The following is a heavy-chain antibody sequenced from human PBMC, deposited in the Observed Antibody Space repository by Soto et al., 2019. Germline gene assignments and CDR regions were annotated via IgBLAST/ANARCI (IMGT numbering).Heavy chain of an antibody. CDR3: ARDHITMVRPFYGMDV. Sequence: GGSLRLSCAASGFTFSSYSMNWVRQAPGKGLEWVSSISSSSSYIYYADSVKGRFTISRDNAKNSLYLQMNSLRAEDTAVYYCARDHITMVRPFYGMDVWGQGTTVTVSS. J-gene: IGHJ6*02. CDR2: ISSSSSYI. D-gene: IGHD3-10*01. V-gene: IGHV3-21*01. CDR1: GFTFSSYS.